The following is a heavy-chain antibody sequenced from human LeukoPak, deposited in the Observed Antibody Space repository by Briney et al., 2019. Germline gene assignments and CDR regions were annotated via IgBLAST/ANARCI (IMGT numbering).Heavy chain of an antibody. CDR1: GDSVSSDSAA. CDR2: TYFGSKWYY. CDR3: ARDPVGGSTIFDS. V-gene: IGHV6-1*01. D-gene: IGHD1-26*01. J-gene: IGHJ4*02. Sequence: SQTLSLTCAISGDSVSSDSAAWNWIRQSPSRGLEWLARTYFGSKWYYDYALAVKGRITINPDTSKNQFSLQLSSATPEDTAVYFCARDPVGGSTIFDSWGQGTLVTVSS.